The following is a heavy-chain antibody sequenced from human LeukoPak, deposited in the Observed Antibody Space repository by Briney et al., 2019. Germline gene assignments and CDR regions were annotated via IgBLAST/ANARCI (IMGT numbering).Heavy chain of an antibody. CDR2: IIPIFGTA. Sequence: SVKVSCKASGGTFSSYAISWVRQAPGQGLEWMGGIIPIFGTANYAQKFQGRVTITADKSTSTAYMELSSLRSEDTAVYYCASCPMSYYAPGPYYYYYMDVWGKGTTVTVSS. D-gene: IGHD1-26*01. V-gene: IGHV1-69*06. CDR1: GGTFSSYA. J-gene: IGHJ6*03. CDR3: ASCPMSYYAPGPYYYYYMDV.